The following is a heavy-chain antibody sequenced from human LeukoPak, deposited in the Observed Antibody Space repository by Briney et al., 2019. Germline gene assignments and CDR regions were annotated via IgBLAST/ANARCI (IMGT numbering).Heavy chain of an antibody. Sequence: GASVKLSCKASGYTFTSYGISTVAQAPRQRLEWMGWISADNVNTNYAQKLQGRVTMTTDTSTSTAYLELRSLRSDDTAVYYCARTPIPNYYYYYMDVWGKGTTVT. CDR1: GYTFTSYG. J-gene: IGHJ6*03. V-gene: IGHV1-18*01. CDR2: ISADNVNT. CDR3: ARTPIPNYYYYYMDV. D-gene: IGHD2-2*02.